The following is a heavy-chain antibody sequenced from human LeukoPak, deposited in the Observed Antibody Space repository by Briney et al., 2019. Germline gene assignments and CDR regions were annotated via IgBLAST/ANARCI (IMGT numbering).Heavy chain of an antibody. CDR1: GFTFSIYA. V-gene: IGHV3-23*01. CDR3: ARTAVAGPSYYFDY. D-gene: IGHD6-19*01. CDR2: MSGSGGST. J-gene: IGHJ4*02. Sequence: GGSLRLSCAASGFTFSIYAMTWVRQAPGKGLEWVSAMSGSGGSTYYADSVKGRFTISRDNAKNSLYLQMNSLRAEDTALYYCARTAVAGPSYYFDYWGQGTLVTVSS.